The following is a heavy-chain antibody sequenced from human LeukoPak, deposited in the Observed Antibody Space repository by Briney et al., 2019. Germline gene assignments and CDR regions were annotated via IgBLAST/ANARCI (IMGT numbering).Heavy chain of an antibody. D-gene: IGHD6-19*01. Sequence: SQTLSLTCAISGDSVSSNSAAWNWIRQSPSRGLEWLGRTYYRPKWYNDYAVSVKSRITINPDTSKNQFSLQLNSVTPEDTAVCYCARAPSLGAVAGYYFDYWGQGTLVTVSS. CDR3: ARAPSLGAVAGYYFDY. CDR1: GDSVSSNSAA. J-gene: IGHJ4*02. V-gene: IGHV6-1*01. CDR2: TYYRPKWYN.